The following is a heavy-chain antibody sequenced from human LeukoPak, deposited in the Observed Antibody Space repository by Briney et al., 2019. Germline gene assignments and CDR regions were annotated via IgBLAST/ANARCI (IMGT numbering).Heavy chain of an antibody. V-gene: IGHV5-51*01. Sequence: GESLKISCKGSGYSFTSYWIAWVRQMPGKGLEWMGIIYPGDSDTRYSPSFQGQVTISADKSINTAYLQWSSLKASDTAMYYCARQANYYDSSGYYYVLSKYFDYWGQGTLVTVSS. CDR1: GYSFTSYW. CDR2: IYPGDSDT. J-gene: IGHJ4*02. D-gene: IGHD3-22*01. CDR3: ARQANYYDSSGYYYVLSKYFDY.